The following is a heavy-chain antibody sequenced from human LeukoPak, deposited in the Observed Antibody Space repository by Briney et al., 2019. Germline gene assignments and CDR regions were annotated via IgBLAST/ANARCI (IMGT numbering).Heavy chain of an antibody. Sequence: GGSLRLSCAASGFTLSSYGMHWVRQAPGKGLERVAVISYDGSNKYYADSVKGRFTISRDNSKNTLYLQMNSLRAEDTAVYYCARPIIHLWGHDAFDIRGQGTMVTVSS. V-gene: IGHV3-30*03. CDR2: ISYDGSNK. CDR3: ARPIIHLWGHDAFDI. CDR1: GFTLSSYG. J-gene: IGHJ3*02. D-gene: IGHD2/OR15-2a*01.